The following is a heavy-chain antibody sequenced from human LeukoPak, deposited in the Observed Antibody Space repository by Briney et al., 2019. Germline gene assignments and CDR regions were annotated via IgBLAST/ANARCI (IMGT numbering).Heavy chain of an antibody. J-gene: IGHJ4*02. Sequence: NPSQTLSLSCAVSGGSISSSAYSWSWIRQPPGKGLEWIGYIYHSGSTYYNPSLKSRVTISVDRAKNQFSLKLSSVTAADTAVYYCARGSAPAYWGQGTLVTVSS. CDR3: ARGSAPAY. CDR1: GGSISSSAYS. V-gene: IGHV4-30-2*01. CDR2: IYHSGST. D-gene: IGHD3-3*01.